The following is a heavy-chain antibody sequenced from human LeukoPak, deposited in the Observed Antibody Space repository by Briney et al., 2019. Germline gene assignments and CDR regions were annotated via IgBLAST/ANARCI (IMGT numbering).Heavy chain of an antibody. CDR2: ISAYNGNT. CDR3: ARVPSGRPTYYFDY. D-gene: IGHD6-19*01. CDR1: GYTFTSYG. J-gene: IGHJ4*02. Sequence: ASVKVPCKASGYTFTSYGISWVRQAPGQGLEWMGWISAYNGNTNYAQKLQGRVTMTTDTSTSTAYMELRSLRSDDTAVYYCARVPSGRPTYYFDYWGQGTLVTVSS. V-gene: IGHV1-18*01.